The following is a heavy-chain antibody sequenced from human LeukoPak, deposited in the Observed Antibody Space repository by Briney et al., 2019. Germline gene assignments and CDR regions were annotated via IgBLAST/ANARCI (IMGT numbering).Heavy chain of an antibody. J-gene: IGHJ4*02. CDR1: GFTFDDYA. CDR2: INEGGDTT. V-gene: IGHV3-43*02. Sequence: GGSLGLSCAASGFTFDDYAMHWFRHAPGKGLEWVSLINEGGDTTYYADSVKGRFTISRDNSKNFLYLQMTSLRTEDTALYYCSPYDWNYLGDYWGQGTLVTVSS. CDR3: SPYDWNYLGDY. D-gene: IGHD1-7*01.